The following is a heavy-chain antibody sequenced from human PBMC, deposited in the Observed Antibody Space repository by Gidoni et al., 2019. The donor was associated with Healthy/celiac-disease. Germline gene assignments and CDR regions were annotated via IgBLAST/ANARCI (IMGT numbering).Heavy chain of an antibody. CDR3: TTERGYWDKIDY. D-gene: IGHD1-26*01. J-gene: IGHJ4*02. CDR1: GFTFSNAW. V-gene: IGHV3-15*01. Sequence: EVQLVESGGGLVKPGGSLRLSCAASGFTFSNAWMSWVRQAPGKGLEWVGRIKSKTDGGTTDYAAPVKGRFTISRDDSKNTLYLQMNSLKTEDTAVYYCTTERGYWDKIDYWGQGTLVTVSS. CDR2: IKSKTDGGTT.